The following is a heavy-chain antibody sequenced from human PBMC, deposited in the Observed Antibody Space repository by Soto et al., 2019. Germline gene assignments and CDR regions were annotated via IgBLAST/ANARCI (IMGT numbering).Heavy chain of an antibody. CDR1: GFSFSSYA. Sequence: EVQLVESGGGLVKPGGSLRLSCAASGFSFSSYAMNCVRQAPGKGLEWVSSIDSSSSFIYYADSVKGRFTISRDNAKNSLYLQMSSLRAEDTAVYYCARDPLCFGEIGDFDYWGQGALVTVSS. J-gene: IGHJ4*02. D-gene: IGHD3-10*01. V-gene: IGHV3-21*01. CDR3: ARDPLCFGEIGDFDY. CDR2: IDSSSSFI.